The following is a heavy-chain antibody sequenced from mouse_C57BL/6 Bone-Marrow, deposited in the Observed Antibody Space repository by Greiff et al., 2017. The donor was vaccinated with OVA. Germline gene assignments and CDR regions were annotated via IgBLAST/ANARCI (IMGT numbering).Heavy chain of an antibody. J-gene: IGHJ1*03. V-gene: IGHV7-1*01. Sequence: EVKVVESGGGLVQSGRSLRLSCATSGFTFSDFYMEWVRQAPGKGLEWIAASRNKANDYTTEYSASVKGRFIVSRDTSQSILYLQMNALRAEDTAIYYCARDPYYGSSYWYFDVWGTGTTVTVSS. D-gene: IGHD1-1*01. CDR2: SRNKANDYTT. CDR1: GFTFSDFY. CDR3: ARDPYYGSSYWYFDV.